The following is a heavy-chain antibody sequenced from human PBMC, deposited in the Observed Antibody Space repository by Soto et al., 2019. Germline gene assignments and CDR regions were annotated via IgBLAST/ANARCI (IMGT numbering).Heavy chain of an antibody. J-gene: IGHJ4*02. V-gene: IGHV3-23*01. CDR2: ISGSGAST. CDR3: GHIDWFIDY. CDR1: GFTFSSYA. Sequence: EVQLLESGGGLVQPGGSLRLSCAASGFTFSSYAMSWVRQAPGKGLEWVSAISGSGASTYYADSVKGRFTISRDNSKNTLYLQMNSLRAEDTAVDYFGHIDWFIDYWGQGTLVPASA. D-gene: IGHD3-9*01.